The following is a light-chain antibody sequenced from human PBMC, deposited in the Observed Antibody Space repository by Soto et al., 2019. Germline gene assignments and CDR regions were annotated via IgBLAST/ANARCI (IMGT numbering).Light chain of an antibody. Sequence: QPVLTQPPSASGTPGQRVTISCSGSSSNIGSNTVNWYQQLPGTAPKLLIYSNNQRPSGVPDRFSGSKSGPSASLAISGLQSEDEADYYCAAWDDSLIGVVFGGGTQLTVL. CDR2: SNN. CDR1: SSNIGSNT. V-gene: IGLV1-44*01. J-gene: IGLJ2*01. CDR3: AAWDDSLIGVV.